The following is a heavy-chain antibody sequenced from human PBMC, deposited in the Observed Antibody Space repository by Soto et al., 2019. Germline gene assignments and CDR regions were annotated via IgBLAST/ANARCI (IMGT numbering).Heavy chain of an antibody. CDR3: ARVGYIYGIGIGMDV. D-gene: IGHD5-18*01. CDR2: IYYSGST. CDR1: GGSISSGDYY. V-gene: IGHV4-30-4*01. J-gene: IGHJ6*02. Sequence: QVQLQESGPGLVKPSQTLSLTCTVSGGSISSGDYYWSWIRQPPGKGLEWIGYIYYSGSTYYNPSLKSRVTMSVDTSKNQFSLKLSSVTAADTAVYYCARVGYIYGIGIGMDVWGQGTTVTVSS.